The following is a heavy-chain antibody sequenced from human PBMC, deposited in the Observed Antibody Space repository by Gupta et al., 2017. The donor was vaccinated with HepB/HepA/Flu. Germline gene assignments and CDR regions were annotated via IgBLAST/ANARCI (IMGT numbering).Heavy chain of an antibody. CDR1: GFTFRYHA. CDR2: IGGSTQNP. CDR3: AKDMGGLVDTVNLDS. J-gene: IGHJ4*02. D-gene: IGHD5-18*01. Sequence: EVQLFESGGQVVQPGGALRLSCAASGFTFRYHAMSWVRQAPGKGLEWVSGIGGSTQNPNYADFVEGPFIISRDNSKSSLYLEMNSLRAEDTAVYYCAKDMGGLVDTVNLDSWGQGTLGSVSS. V-gene: IGHV3-23*01.